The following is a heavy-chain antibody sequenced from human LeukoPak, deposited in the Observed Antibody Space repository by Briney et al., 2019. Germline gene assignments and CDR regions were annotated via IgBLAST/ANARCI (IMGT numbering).Heavy chain of an antibody. CDR2: IYYSGST. J-gene: IGHJ4*02. Sequence: SETLSLTCTVSGGSISSGGYYWSWISQHPGKGLEWIGYIYYSGSTYYNPSLKSRVTISVDTSKNQFSLKLSSVTAADTAVYYCARGFGYDILTGYYFFDYWGQGTLVTVSS. CDR1: GGSISSGGYY. CDR3: ARGFGYDILTGYYFFDY. D-gene: IGHD3-9*01. V-gene: IGHV4-31*03.